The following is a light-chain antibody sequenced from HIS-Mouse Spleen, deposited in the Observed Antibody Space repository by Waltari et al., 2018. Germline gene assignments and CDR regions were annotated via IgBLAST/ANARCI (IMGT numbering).Light chain of an antibody. CDR3: CSYAGSYTWV. V-gene: IGLV2-11*01. J-gene: IGLJ3*02. CDR1: SIDVVGYNY. CDR2: DVS. Sequence: QSALTQPRSVSGSPGQSVTIPCPGTSIDVVGYNYVSWYQQHPGKAPILMIYDVSKRPSGVPVRFSGSKSGNTASLTISGLQAEDEADYYCCSYAGSYTWVFGGGTQLTVL.